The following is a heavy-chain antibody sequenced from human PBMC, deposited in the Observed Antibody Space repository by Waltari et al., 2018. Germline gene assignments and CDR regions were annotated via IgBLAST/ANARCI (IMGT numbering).Heavy chain of an antibody. CDR1: GGSISSYY. V-gene: IGHV4-59*01. Sequence: QVQLQESGPGLVKPSETLSLTCTVSGGSISSYYWSWIRQPPGKGLEWIGYIYYSGSTNYNPSPKSRVTISVDTSKNQFSLKLSSVTAADTAVYYCARAQTTVVTPGTRGLYFDYWGQGTLVTVSS. D-gene: IGHD4-17*01. CDR3: ARAQTTVVTPGTRGLYFDY. J-gene: IGHJ4*02. CDR2: IYYSGST.